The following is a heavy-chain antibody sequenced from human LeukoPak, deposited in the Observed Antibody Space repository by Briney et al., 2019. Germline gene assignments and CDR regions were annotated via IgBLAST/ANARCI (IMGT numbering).Heavy chain of an antibody. CDR3: ARGPGGYSYGYYFDY. CDR1: GGSISNYY. V-gene: IGHV4-59*01. Sequence: SETLSLTCTVSGGSISNYYWSWIRQPPGKGLEWIGYIYYSGSTNYNPSLKSRVTISVDTSKNQVSLKLSSVTAADTAVYYCARGPGGYSYGYYFDYWGQGTLVTVSS. CDR2: IYYSGST. J-gene: IGHJ4*02. D-gene: IGHD5-18*01.